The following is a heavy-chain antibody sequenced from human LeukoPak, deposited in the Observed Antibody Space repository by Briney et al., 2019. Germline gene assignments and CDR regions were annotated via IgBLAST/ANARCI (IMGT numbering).Heavy chain of an antibody. CDR2: FDHEGGET. CDR3: ATGPPSAGPLHDAFDI. CDR1: GYTLTELS. J-gene: IGHJ3*02. V-gene: IGHV1-24*01. Sequence: ASVKVSCTVSGYTLTELSMHWVRQAPGKGLEWVGGFDHEGGETIYAQKFQGRVTMTEDTSTDTAYMELSSLRSEDTAVYYCATGPPSAGPLHDAFDIWGQGTMVTVSS. D-gene: IGHD6-13*01.